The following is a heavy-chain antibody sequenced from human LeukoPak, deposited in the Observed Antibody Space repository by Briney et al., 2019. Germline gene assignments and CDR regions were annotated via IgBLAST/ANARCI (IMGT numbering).Heavy chain of an antibody. V-gene: IGHV1-18*01. Sequence: GASVKVSCKASGYTFTSYGISWVRQAPGQGLEWMGWISAYNGNTNYAQKLQGRVTMTTNTFTSTAYMELRSLRSDDTAVYYFVRDGVWGSYSVEWGQGTLVTVSS. J-gene: IGHJ4*02. CDR1: GYTFTSYG. CDR2: ISAYNGNT. D-gene: IGHD3-16*01. CDR3: VRDGVWGSYSVE.